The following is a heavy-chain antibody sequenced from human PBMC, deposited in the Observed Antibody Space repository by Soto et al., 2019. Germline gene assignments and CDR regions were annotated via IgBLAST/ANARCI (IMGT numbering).Heavy chain of an antibody. CDR3: ARVVTTVTYYYMDV. CDR2: IYYSGST. J-gene: IGHJ6*03. CDR1: GGSISSYY. V-gene: IGHV4-59*08. Sequence: SETLSLTCTVSGGSISSYYWSWIRQPPGKGLEWIGYIYYSGSTNYNPFLKSRVTISVDTSKNQFSLKLSSVTAADTAVYYCARVVTTVTYYYMDVWGKGTTVTVSS. D-gene: IGHD4-17*01.